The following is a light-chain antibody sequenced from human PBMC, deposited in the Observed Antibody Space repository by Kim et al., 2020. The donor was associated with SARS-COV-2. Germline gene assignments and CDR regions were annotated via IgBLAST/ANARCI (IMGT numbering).Light chain of an antibody. CDR1: QGIRND. CDR3: LHYSGFPFA. V-gene: IGKV1-17*01. Sequence: DIQMTQSPSSLSASVGDRVTITCRASQGIRNDLGWYQQKPGKAPRRLIYAISTLQNGVPSRFNGGGPGTEFTLTISSLQPEDVATYYCLHYSGFPFAFGPGTKVDIK. J-gene: IGKJ3*01. CDR2: AIS.